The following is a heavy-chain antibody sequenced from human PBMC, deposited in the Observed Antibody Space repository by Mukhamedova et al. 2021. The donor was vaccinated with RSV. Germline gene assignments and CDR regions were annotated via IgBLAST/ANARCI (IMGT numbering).Heavy chain of an antibody. Sequence: GPEWMGWINLDNGGTNFAQKFRGRFTMTRDASISTAYMDLSSLRPDDTALYYCARQSIATSLVGLFFYDYWGQGTPGTAAS. V-gene: IGHV1-2*02. J-gene: IGHJ4*02. CDR2: INLDNGGT. CDR3: ARQSIATSLVGLFFYDY. D-gene: IGHD2-21*01.